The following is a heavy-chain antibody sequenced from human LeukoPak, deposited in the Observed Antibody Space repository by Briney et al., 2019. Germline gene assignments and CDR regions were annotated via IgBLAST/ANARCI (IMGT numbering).Heavy chain of an antibody. D-gene: IGHD1-26*01. CDR2: ISAYNGNT. J-gene: IGHJ4*02. V-gene: IGHV1-18*01. CDR3: ARDGGRVELVDY. Sequence: VASVKVSCKASGYTFTSYGISWVRQAPGQGLEWMGWISAYNGNTNYAQKLQGRVTMTTDTSTSTAYTELRSLRSDDTAVYYCARDGGRVELVDYWGQGTLVTVSS. CDR1: GYTFTSYG.